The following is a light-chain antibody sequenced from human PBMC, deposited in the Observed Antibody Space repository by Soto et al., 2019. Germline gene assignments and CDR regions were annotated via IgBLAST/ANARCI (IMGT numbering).Light chain of an antibody. CDR1: SIDVGGYDY. CDR3: SSYTTTSTQV. J-gene: IGLJ2*01. CDR2: EVS. V-gene: IGLV2-14*01. Sequence: QSALTQPASVSGSPGQSITLSCTGTSIDVGGYDYVSGYQHHPGKAPKLMIYEVSNRPSGISNRFSGSKSGNTASLTISGLQAEDDADYYCSSYTTTSTQVFGGGTKHIVL.